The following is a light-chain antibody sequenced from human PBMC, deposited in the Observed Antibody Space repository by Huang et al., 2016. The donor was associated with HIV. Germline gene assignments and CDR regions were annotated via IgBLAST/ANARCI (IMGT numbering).Light chain of an antibody. CDR1: QNINND. V-gene: IGKV3-15*01. CDR2: GAS. Sequence: EIMMTQSPATLSVSPGERATLSCRARQNINNDLAWYQQKPGQAPRLLIYGASTRATGIPARFGGSGSETEFTLTISSLQSEDIGIYYCQQYNNWPPLTFGGGTKVEIK. J-gene: IGKJ4*01. CDR3: QQYNNWPPLT.